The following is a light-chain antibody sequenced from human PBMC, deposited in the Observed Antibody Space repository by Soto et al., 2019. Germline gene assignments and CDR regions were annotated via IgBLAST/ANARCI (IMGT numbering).Light chain of an antibody. CDR3: QSYDSSLRHVV. J-gene: IGLJ2*01. CDR1: SSNIGSYYD. CDR2: GDN. Sequence: QSALTQPPSVSGAPGQRVTIPCTGSSSNIGSYYDVHWYQQLPGTVPKLLIYGDNNRPSGVPDRFSGSKSGTSAALAITGLQAEDEADYYCQSYDSSLRHVVFGGGTKLTVL. V-gene: IGLV1-40*01.